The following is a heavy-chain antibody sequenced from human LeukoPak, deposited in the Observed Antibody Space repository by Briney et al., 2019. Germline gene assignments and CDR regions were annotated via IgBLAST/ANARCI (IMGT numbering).Heavy chain of an antibody. D-gene: IGHD3-10*01. CDR3: ANRRSYYGSGSYHYAFDI. CDR2: ISGSASST. Sequence: GGSLRLSCAASGFTFSNYAMSWVRQAPGKGLEWVSAISGSASSTYHADSVKGRFTISRDNSKNTLYLQMNSLRADDTAVYYCANRRSYYGSGSYHYAFDIWGQGTMVTVSS. J-gene: IGHJ3*02. CDR1: GFTFSNYA. V-gene: IGHV3-23*01.